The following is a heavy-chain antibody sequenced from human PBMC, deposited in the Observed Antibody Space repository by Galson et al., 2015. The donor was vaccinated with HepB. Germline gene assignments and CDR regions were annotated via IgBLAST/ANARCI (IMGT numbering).Heavy chain of an antibody. CDR2: IRSKAYGGTT. D-gene: IGHD6-13*01. V-gene: IGHV3-49*04. CDR1: GFTFGDYA. J-gene: IGHJ6*03. CDR3: TRDLDGIAAAPPGPRYYYYMDV. Sequence: SLRLSCAASGFTFGDYAMSWVRQAPGKGLEWVGFIRSKAYGGTTEYAASVKGRFTISRDDSKSIAYLQMNSLRTEDTAVYYCTRDLDGIAAAPPGPRYYYYMDVWGKGTTVTVSS.